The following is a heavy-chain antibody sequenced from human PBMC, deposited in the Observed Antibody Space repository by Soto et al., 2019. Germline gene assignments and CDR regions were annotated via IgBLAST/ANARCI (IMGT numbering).Heavy chain of an antibody. J-gene: IGHJ5*02. Sequence: GESLKISCKGSGYSFTSYWIGWVRQMPGKGLEWMGIIYPGDSDTRYSPSFQGQVTISADKSISTAYLQWSSLKASDTAMYYCARNGIFDITETTTAPNNWFDPWGQGTLVTVSS. CDR1: GYSFTSYW. V-gene: IGHV5-51*01. CDR3: ARNGIFDITETTTAPNNWFDP. CDR2: IYPGDSDT. D-gene: IGHD1-7*01.